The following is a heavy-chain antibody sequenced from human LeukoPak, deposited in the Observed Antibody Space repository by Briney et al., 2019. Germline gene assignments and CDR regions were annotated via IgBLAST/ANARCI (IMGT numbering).Heavy chain of an antibody. V-gene: IGHV3-23*01. D-gene: IGHD3-10*01. Sequence: GGSLRLSCAASGFTFSSYAMSWVRQAPGKGLEWVSAISAGGGGTYYADSVKGRFTISRDNSKNTLYLQVNSLRAEDTAVFYCATQFLYGSGSGPLDYWGQGTLVTVSS. J-gene: IGHJ4*02. CDR3: ATQFLYGSGSGPLDY. CDR1: GFTFSSYA. CDR2: ISAGGGGT.